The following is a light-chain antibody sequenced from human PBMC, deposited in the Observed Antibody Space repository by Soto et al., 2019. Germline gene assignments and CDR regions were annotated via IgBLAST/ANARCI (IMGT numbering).Light chain of an antibody. CDR1: QSISNF. CDR3: QQRRSRPLT. Sequence: EVVLTQSPATLSLSPGERATLSCRASQSISNFLAWYQQRPGQTPRLLIYDSSIRAAGFPARFSGSGAGTDFTLTINNLDPEDFAVYFCQQRRSRPLTFGGGTKLEI. J-gene: IGKJ4*01. CDR2: DSS. V-gene: IGKV3-11*01.